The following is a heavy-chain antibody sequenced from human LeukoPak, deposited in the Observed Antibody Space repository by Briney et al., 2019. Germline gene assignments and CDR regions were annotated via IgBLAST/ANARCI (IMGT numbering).Heavy chain of an antibody. V-gene: IGHV4-39*07. D-gene: IGHD3-10*01. CDR2: IYYRGST. CDR1: GGSINSSSYY. Sequence: SETLSLTCTVSGGSINSSSYYWGWIRQPPGKGRERIGSIYYRGSTYYNPSLKRRVTISVDTSKNQFSLKLSSVPGADTAVYYCARDGGVWRPDKYYYGSGSPILWGQGTLVTVSS. J-gene: IGHJ4*02. CDR3: ARDGGVWRPDKYYYGSGSPIL.